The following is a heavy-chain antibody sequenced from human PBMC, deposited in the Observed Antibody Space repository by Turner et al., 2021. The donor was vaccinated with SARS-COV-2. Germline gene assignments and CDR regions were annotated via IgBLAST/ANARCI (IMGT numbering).Heavy chain of an antibody. D-gene: IGHD3-22*01. Sequence: QVHLVQSGAGLLKPSETLSLTCATSGGPFSGYFWSWIRQPAGKGLEWIGSIYYSGSTYYNTSIKSKVTISVDTAKNQFSLKLSSVTAADTAVYYCAREGEGYYDSSGYYLIPSAFDIWGQGTMVTVSS. CDR2: IYYSGST. CDR1: GGPFSGYF. J-gene: IGHJ3*02. CDR3: AREGEGYYDSSGYYLIPSAFDI. V-gene: IGHV4-34*01.